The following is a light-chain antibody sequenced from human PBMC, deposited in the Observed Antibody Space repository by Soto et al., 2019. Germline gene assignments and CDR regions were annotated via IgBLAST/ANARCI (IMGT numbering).Light chain of an antibody. CDR3: NSYTSKSTGV. CDR2: EVS. Sequence: QSALTQPASVSGSPGQSITISCTGTSSVVSGYNYVSWYQQHPGKAPKLIIYEVSNRPSGVSNRFSGSKSGNTASLTISGLQAEDEADYYCNSYTSKSTGVFGTGPKLTVL. V-gene: IGLV2-14*01. CDR1: SSVVSGYNY. J-gene: IGLJ1*01.